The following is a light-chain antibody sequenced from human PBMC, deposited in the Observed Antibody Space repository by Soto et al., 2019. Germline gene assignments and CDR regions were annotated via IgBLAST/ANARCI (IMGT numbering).Light chain of an antibody. CDR3: QQYSSYPLT. CDR2: DDA. J-gene: IGKJ4*01. Sequence: DIQMTQSPSTLPASVADRVTIACRASQAISGYLAWYQRKPGKAPKLLIYDDANLQTGVSSRFSGSGSGTELTLTINSLQPDDFATYYCQQYSSYPLTFGGGTKVDIK. V-gene: IGKV1-5*01. CDR1: QAISGY.